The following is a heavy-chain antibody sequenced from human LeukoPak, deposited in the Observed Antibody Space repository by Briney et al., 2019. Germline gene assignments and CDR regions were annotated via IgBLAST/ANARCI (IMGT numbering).Heavy chain of an antibody. CDR3: ARVVDTAMVLYGAFDI. V-gene: IGHV3-21*01. CDR2: ISTSSSYI. D-gene: IGHD5-18*01. Sequence: NPGGSLRLSCAASGFTFSSYSMNWVRQAPGKGLEWVSSISTSSSYIYYADSVKGRFTISRDNAKKSLYLEMNSLRAEDTAVYYCARVVDTAMVLYGAFDIWGQGTMVTVSS. CDR1: GFTFSSYS. J-gene: IGHJ3*02.